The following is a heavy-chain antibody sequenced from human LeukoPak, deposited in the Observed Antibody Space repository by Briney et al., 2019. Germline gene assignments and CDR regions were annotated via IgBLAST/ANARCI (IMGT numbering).Heavy chain of an antibody. CDR1: GGAISSYY. D-gene: IGHD1-26*01. Sequence: SETLSLTCTVSGGAISSYYWSWIRQPPGKGLEWIGYIYYSGSTNYNPSLKSRVTISVDTSKNQFSLKLSSVTAAATAVYYCARVGSGSYLIYWGQGTLVTVSS. V-gene: IGHV4-59*01. CDR2: IYYSGST. CDR3: ARVGSGSYLIY. J-gene: IGHJ4*02.